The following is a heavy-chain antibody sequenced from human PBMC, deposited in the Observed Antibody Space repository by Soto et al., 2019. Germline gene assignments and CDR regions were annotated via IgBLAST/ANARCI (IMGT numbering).Heavy chain of an antibody. CDR2: IYYSGST. CDR1: GGSISSYY. CDR3: ARGVGLLWFGELLNHAFDI. V-gene: IGHV4-59*01. D-gene: IGHD3-10*01. Sequence: PSETLSLTCTVSGGSISSYYWSRIRQPPGKGLEWIGYIYYSGSTNYNPSLKSRVTISVDTSKNQFSLKLSSVTAADTAVYYCARGVGLLWFGELLNHAFDIWGQGTMVTVSS. J-gene: IGHJ3*02.